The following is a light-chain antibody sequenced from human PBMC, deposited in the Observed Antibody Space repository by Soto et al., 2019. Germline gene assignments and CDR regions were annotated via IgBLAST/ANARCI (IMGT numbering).Light chain of an antibody. J-gene: IGKJ1*01. CDR1: QSISGTY. V-gene: IGKV3-20*01. Sequence: EIVLTQSPATLSLSPGERATLSCRASQSISGTYLAWYQQKPGQSPRLLIYSASTRAPGIPDRFSGSGSGTDFTLTISRLEPEDFAVYYCQHYGSSPSTFGRGTKVEIK. CDR2: SAS. CDR3: QHYGSSPST.